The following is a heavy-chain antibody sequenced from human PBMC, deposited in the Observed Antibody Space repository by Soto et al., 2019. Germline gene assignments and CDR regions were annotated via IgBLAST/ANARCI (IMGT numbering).Heavy chain of an antibody. Sequence: GGSLRLSCAASGFTFSSYAMSWVRQAPGRGLEWVSALSASADTTYYADSVKGRFTISRDNSKNTLYLQMNSLRAEDTAVYYCAKAGPTVTIYYFAYWGQGTLVTVSS. CDR2: LSASADTT. CDR3: AKAGPTVTIYYFAY. V-gene: IGHV3-23*01. D-gene: IGHD4-17*01. CDR1: GFTFSSYA. J-gene: IGHJ4*01.